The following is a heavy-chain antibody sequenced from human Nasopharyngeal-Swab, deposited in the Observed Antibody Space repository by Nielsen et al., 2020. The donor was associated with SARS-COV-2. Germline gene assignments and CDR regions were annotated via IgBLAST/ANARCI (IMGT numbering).Heavy chain of an antibody. J-gene: IGHJ5*02. CDR3: AKEGSGSPALS. V-gene: IGHV4-4*02. CDR2: ALHDGRT. D-gene: IGHD1-26*01. Sequence: VRQAPGKGLEWVGEALHDGRTSYHSTLEGRVTISIDTSRNQFSLRLTSVTAADTAVYYCAKEGSGSPALSWGQGILVTVSS.